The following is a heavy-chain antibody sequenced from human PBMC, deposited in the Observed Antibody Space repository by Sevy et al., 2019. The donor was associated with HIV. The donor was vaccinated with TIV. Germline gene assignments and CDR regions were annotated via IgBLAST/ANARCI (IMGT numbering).Heavy chain of an antibody. CDR2: FSFGCGQI. CDR1: GFPFSKYS. D-gene: IGHD2-8*01. V-gene: IGHV3-21*04. CDR3: AREGCTRPHDY. J-gene: IGHJ4*02. Sequence: GGSLRLSCAASGFPFSKYSMSWXXQTPGKXLEWVATFSFGCGQINYADSVKGRFTISRDDSRNTFYLQMNSLRSDDTAIYYCAREGCTRPHDYWGQGTVVTVSS.